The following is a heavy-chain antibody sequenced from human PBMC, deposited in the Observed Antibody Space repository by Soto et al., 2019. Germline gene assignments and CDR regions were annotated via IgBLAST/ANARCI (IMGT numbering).Heavy chain of an antibody. D-gene: IGHD2-2*01. CDR3: AREDRPGISYFDP. V-gene: IGHV4-31*03. CDR2: IYHSGRT. J-gene: IGHJ4*02. CDR1: GDSLTNGTYY. Sequence: PSETLSLTCTVSGDSLTNGTYYWTWIRQHPGKGLEWIGYIYHSGRTNYNPSLKSRISMSVDTSENQFSLKLSSVTAADTAVYFCAREDRPGISYFDPWGQGTLVTVSS.